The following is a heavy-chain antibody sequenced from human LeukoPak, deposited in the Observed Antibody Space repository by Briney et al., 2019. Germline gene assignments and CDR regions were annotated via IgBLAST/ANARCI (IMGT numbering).Heavy chain of an antibody. CDR2: INPNSGGT. CDR1: GYTFTGYY. Sequence: GASVKVSCKASGYTFTGYYMHWVRQAPGQGLEWMGWINPNSGGTNYAQKFQGRVTMTRDTSISTAYMELSRLRSDDTAVYYCARLPENYYDSSGHGSSGDYWGQGTLVTVSS. J-gene: IGHJ4*02. CDR3: ARLPENYYDSSGHGSSGDY. V-gene: IGHV1-2*02. D-gene: IGHD3-22*01.